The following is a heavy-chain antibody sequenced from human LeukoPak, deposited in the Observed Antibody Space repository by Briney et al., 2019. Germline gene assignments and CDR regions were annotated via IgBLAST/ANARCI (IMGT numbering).Heavy chain of an antibody. V-gene: IGHV3-33*01. Sequence: PGRSLRLSCAASGFTFSSYGMHWVRQAPGKGLEWVAVIWYDGSNKYYADSVKGRFTISRDNSKNTLYLQMNSLKTEDTAVYYCTTYRPTGYPDYWGQGTLVTVSS. D-gene: IGHD3-9*01. J-gene: IGHJ4*02. CDR2: IWYDGSNK. CDR1: GFTFSSYG. CDR3: TTYRPTGYPDY.